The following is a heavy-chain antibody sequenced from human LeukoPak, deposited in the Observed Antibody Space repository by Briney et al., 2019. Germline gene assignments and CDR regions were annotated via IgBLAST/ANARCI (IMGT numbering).Heavy chain of an antibody. J-gene: IGHJ4*02. CDR3: AKEGPQIITMIVGFYFDY. CDR1: GYTFTSYG. V-gene: IGHV1-18*01. CDR2: ISAYNGNT. D-gene: IGHD3-22*01. Sequence: GASVKVSCKASGYTFTSYGISWVRQAPGQGLEWMGWISAYNGNTNYAQKLQGRVTMTTDTSTSTAYMELRSLRSDDTAVYYCAKEGPQIITMIVGFYFDYWGQGTLVTVSS.